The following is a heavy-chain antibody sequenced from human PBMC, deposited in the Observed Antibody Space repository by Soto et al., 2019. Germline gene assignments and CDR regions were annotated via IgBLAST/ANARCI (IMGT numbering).Heavy chain of an antibody. J-gene: IGHJ5*02. CDR3: VRGSSCSSTTCYNLAWFAP. Sequence: PGGSLRLSCTTSGFTFSGFVMQWVRQAPGKGLEWVAVIWTDGSEIHYADSVKGRFTISRDNSKNTVYLQMNSLRAEDTAVYYCVRGSSCSSTTCYNLAWFAPWGHGTQVTVSS. D-gene: IGHD2-2*02. CDR2: IWTDGSEI. CDR1: GFTFSGFV. V-gene: IGHV3-33*01.